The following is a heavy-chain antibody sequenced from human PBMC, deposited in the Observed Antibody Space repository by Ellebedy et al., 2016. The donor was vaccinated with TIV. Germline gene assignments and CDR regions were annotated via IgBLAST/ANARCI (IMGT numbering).Heavy chain of an antibody. J-gene: IGHJ5*01. Sequence: ASVKVSCKASGYSFISHSIHWLRQAPGQSLEWMGWIQAGNGNTRYSQMFQGRVTLTRNTSTSTVYMELSSLRSEDTAVYYCASGFDNSGCLDFWGQGTLVTVSS. CDR2: IQAGNGNT. CDR1: GYSFISHS. CDR3: ASGFDNSGCLDF. D-gene: IGHD3-22*01. V-gene: IGHV1-3*01.